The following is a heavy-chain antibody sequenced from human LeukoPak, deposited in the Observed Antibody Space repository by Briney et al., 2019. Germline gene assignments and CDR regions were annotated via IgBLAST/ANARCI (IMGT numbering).Heavy chain of an antibody. V-gene: IGHV4-4*02. CDR3: ARDRLTMVRGVIVYGMDV. D-gene: IGHD3-10*01. J-gene: IGHJ6*04. CDR1: GGSISSSNW. CDR2: IYHSGST. Sequence: SETLSLTCAVSGGSISSSNWWSWVRQPPGKGLEWIGEIYHSGSTNYNPSLKSRVTISVDESKNQFSLKLSSVTAADTAVYYCARDRLTMVRGVIVYGMDVWGKGTAVTVSS.